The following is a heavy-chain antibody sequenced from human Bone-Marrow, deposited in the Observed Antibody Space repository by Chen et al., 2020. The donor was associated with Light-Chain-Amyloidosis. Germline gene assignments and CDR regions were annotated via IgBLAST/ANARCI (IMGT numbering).Heavy chain of an antibody. V-gene: IGHV1-69*01. CDR2: IIPIFGTA. Sequence: QVQLVQSGAEVKKPGSSVKVSSKASGGTFSSYAISWVRQAPGQGLEWMGGIIPIFGTANYAQKFQGRVTITADESTSTAYMELSSLRSEDTAVYYCARVQSTVTTFFAAPPDYWGQGTLVTVSS. D-gene: IGHD4-17*01. CDR1: GGTFSSYA. J-gene: IGHJ4*02. CDR3: ARVQSTVTTFFAAPPDY.